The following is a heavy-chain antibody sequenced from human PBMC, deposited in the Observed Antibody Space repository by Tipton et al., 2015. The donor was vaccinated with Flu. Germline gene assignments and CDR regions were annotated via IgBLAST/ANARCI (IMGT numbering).Heavy chain of an antibody. Sequence: SLRLSCVASGFTFKTYAMNWVRQAPGKGLDWVSLISVSARNTHYADSVEGRFTISRDDSKNTLFLQMNSLRVEDTAIYYCAADLDSTDLYGDFQRWGQGTLVTVSS. V-gene: IGHV3-23*01. CDR3: AADLDSTDLYGDFQR. CDR2: ISVSARNT. J-gene: IGHJ1*01. D-gene: IGHD2/OR15-2a*01. CDR1: GFTFKTYA.